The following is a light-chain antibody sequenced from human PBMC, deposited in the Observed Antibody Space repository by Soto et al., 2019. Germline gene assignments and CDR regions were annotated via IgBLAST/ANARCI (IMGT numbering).Light chain of an antibody. Sequence: IGLTQSPGTLSLSPGERATLSCRALQSVSSSYLAWYQQKPGQAPSLLIYGASSRATGIPDRFSGSGSGPYFTLTISGPAPEDFAVYCCQEYGSSHQTFWQGTKVDI. CDR3: QEYGSSHQT. V-gene: IGKV3-20*01. J-gene: IGKJ1*01. CDR2: GAS. CDR1: QSVSSSY.